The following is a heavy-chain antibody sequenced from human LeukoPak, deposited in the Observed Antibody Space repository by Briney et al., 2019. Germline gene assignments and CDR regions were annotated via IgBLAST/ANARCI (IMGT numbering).Heavy chain of an antibody. CDR3: AKDGGGTDYCYVMDV. CDR1: GYTFNNYA. J-gene: IGHJ6*01. V-gene: IGHV1-3*01. D-gene: IGHD3-3*01. CDR2: INAGNGNT. Sequence: ASVKVSCKASGYTFNNYAINWVRQAPGQGLEWMGWINAGNGNTKYSEKFQDRVTISRDTSATTAYMELSSLRSEDTAVYYCAKDGGGTDYCYVMDVWGQGTTVTVSS.